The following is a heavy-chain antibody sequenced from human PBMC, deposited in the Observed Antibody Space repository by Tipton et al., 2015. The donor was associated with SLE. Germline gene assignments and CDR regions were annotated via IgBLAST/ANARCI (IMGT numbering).Heavy chain of an antibody. CDR2: ISWNSGSI. CDR3: AKDKEWQLLGGFDY. Sequence: SLRLSCAASGFTFDDYAMHWVRQAPGKGLEWVSGISWNSGSIGYADSVKGRFTISRDNAKNSLYLQMNSLRAEETALYYCAKDKEWQLLGGFDYWGQGTLVTVSS. V-gene: IGHV3-9*01. J-gene: IGHJ4*02. CDR1: GFTFDDYA. D-gene: IGHD1-26*01.